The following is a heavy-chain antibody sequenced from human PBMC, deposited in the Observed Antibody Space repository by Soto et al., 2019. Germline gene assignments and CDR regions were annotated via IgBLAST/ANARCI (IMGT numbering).Heavy chain of an antibody. D-gene: IGHD3-16*01. Sequence: WGSLRLSCAASGFTFSDYYMSWIRQAPGTGLEWVSTIDHSGTNTHYADSVKGRFTISRDSSRNTVHLQMNSLRAADTALYYCVAWASAHFDYWGQGTPVTVSS. CDR2: IDHSGTNT. J-gene: IGHJ4*02. V-gene: IGHV3-23*05. CDR1: GFTFSDYY. CDR3: VAWASAHFDY.